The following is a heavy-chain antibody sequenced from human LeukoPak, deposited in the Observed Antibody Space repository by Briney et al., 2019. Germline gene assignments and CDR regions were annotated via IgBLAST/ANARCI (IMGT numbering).Heavy chain of an antibody. Sequence: ASVKVSCKASGYTFTSYAMNWVRQAPGQGLEWMGWINTKTGNPTYTQNFTGRLVFSLDTSVSTAYLQISSLKAEDTAVYYCASSASYYGLLNGAFDIWGQGTMVTASS. V-gene: IGHV7-4-1*02. CDR3: ASSASYYGLLNGAFDI. J-gene: IGHJ3*02. D-gene: IGHD3-10*01. CDR1: GYTFTSYA. CDR2: INTKTGNP.